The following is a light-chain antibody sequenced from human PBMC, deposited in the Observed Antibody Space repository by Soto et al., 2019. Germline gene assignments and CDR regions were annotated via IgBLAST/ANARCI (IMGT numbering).Light chain of an antibody. Sequence: DIQMTQSPSSLSASVGDRVTITCQASQDMSNYLNWYQQKPGKAPKLLIYDASNLETGVPSRFSGSGSGTDFTFTISSLQPEDIATYYGQQYDNLYTFGQGTKLEIK. V-gene: IGKV1-33*01. CDR2: DAS. CDR3: QQYDNLYT. CDR1: QDMSNY. J-gene: IGKJ2*01.